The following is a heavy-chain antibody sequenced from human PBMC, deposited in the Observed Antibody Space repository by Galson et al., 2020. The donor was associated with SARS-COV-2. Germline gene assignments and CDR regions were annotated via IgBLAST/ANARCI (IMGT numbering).Heavy chain of an antibody. V-gene: IGHV4-30-4*01. CDR3: ARDLYDILTGYPSRFDP. J-gene: IGHJ5*02. CDR2: IYYSGTA. Sequence: SETLSLTCTVSGGSINSDTYYWTWIRQPPGKGLEWMGYIYYSGTAYYTPSLKSRLTISVDTSKNQFSLRLSSVTAADTAVYYCARDLYDILTGYPSRFDPWGQGTLVTVSS. D-gene: IGHD3-9*01. CDR1: GGSINSDTYY.